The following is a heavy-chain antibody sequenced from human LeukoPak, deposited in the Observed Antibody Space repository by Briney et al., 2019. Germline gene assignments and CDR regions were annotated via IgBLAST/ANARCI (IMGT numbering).Heavy chain of an antibody. CDR2: IYHSGST. Sequence: SETLSLTCTVSGYSISSGYYWGWIRQPPGKGLEWIGSIYHSGSTYYNPSLKRRVTISVDTSKNQFSLKLSSVTAADTALYYCARRTYYYDSSGKDYFDYWGQGTLVTVSS. CDR3: ARRTYYYDSSGKDYFDY. V-gene: IGHV4-38-2*02. CDR1: GYSISSGYY. J-gene: IGHJ4*02. D-gene: IGHD3-22*01.